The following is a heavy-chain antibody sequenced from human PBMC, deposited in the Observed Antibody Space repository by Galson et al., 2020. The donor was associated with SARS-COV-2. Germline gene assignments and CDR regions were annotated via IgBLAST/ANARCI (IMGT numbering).Heavy chain of an antibody. CDR3: ARPATVGSPAFDYYDLDG. CDR1: GFSFSNYS. Sequence: GGSLRLSCAASGFSFSNYSMNWVRQAPGKGLEWVSLITSSSTYTYYEDSVKGRFTISRDNARNSLYLQMNSLRAEDTAVYFCARPATVGSPAFDYYDLDGWGQGTTVTVSS. V-gene: IGHV3-21*06. J-gene: IGHJ6*02. D-gene: IGHD1-26*01. CDR2: ITSSSTYT.